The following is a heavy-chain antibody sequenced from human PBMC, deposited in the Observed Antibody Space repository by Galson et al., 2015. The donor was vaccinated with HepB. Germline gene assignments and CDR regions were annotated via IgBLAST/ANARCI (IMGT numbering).Heavy chain of an antibody. CDR1: GFTFNSNA. CDR3: TKGRQPTVHRRMDV. J-gene: IGHJ6*02. CDR2: TPNDGRTE. V-gene: IGHV3-30*02. D-gene: IGHD4-17*01. Sequence: SLRLSCAASGFTFNSNAMHWVRQAPGKGLEWVPFTPNDGRTEYYADSVKGRFTISRDNSKDTLYLQMNSLSAEDTAVYYCTKGRQPTVHRRMDVWGQGTTVIVSS.